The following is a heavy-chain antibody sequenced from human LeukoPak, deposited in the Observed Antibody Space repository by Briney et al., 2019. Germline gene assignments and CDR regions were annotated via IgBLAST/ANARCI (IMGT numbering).Heavy chain of an antibody. CDR1: GFTFSSYA. Sequence: GGSLRLSCAASGFTFSSYAMSWVRQAPGKGLEWVSAISGSGGSTYYADSVKGRFTISRDNSKNTLYLQMSSLRAEDTAVYYCAKDLGCSSTSCYIQHWGQGTLVTVSS. D-gene: IGHD2-2*02. V-gene: IGHV3-23*01. CDR2: ISGSGGST. J-gene: IGHJ1*01. CDR3: AKDLGCSSTSCYIQH.